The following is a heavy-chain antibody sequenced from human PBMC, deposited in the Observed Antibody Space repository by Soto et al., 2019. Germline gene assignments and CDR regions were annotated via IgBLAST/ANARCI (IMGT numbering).Heavy chain of an antibody. J-gene: IGHJ6*02. CDR1: GFTFSNVW. D-gene: IGHD1-26*01. V-gene: IGHV3-15*07. CDR3: ARRSGTYPPFYYYYGLDV. CDR2: IKSQADGGTI. Sequence: PGGSLRLSCAASGFTFSNVWMNWVRQAPGEGLEWVGRIKSQADGGTIVYATPVKGRFTISRDDSKNTLYLQMNSLTTEDTAVYYCARRSGTYPPFYYYYGLDVWGQGTTVTVSS.